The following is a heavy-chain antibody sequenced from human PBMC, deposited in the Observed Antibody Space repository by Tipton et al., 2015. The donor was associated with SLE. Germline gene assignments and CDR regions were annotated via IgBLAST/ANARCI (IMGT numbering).Heavy chain of an antibody. Sequence: LRLSCTVSGGSISSSYYWGWIRQPPGKGLEWIGTAYYSGTTYYNPSLKSRVTISVDTSKNQFSLKLSSLTAADTAVYFCARHGTNGYCSGGSCSPGAWFDPWGQGTLVTVSS. CDR2: AYYSGTT. D-gene: IGHD2-15*01. CDR1: GGSISSSYY. CDR3: ARHGTNGYCSGGSCSPGAWFDP. J-gene: IGHJ5*02. V-gene: IGHV4-39*07.